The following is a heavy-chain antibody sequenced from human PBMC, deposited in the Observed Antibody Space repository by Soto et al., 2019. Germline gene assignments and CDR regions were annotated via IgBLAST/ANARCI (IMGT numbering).Heavy chain of an antibody. CDR2: IYYTGST. D-gene: IGHD5-12*01. CDR3: ARHSKGYEHRWY. Sequence: SETLSLTYTVSGGSISGYYWSWIRQPPGKGLEWIGYIYYTGSTKYSPSLKSRVTISVDTSENQFSLRLTSVTAADTAVYYCARHSKGYEHRWYWGQGTLVTV. J-gene: IGHJ4*02. CDR1: GGSISGYY. V-gene: IGHV4-59*08.